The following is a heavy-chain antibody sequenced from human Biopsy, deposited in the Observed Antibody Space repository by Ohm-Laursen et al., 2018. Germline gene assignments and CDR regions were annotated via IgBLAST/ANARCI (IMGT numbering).Heavy chain of an antibody. J-gene: IGHJ5*02. Sequence: SDTLSLTCRVSGGSIISYYWTWIRQPPGKGLEWIGHVYNGGITNYNPSLKSRVTISKDTSKNQFSLQVNSVTAADTAVYYCARTPRGSFWSGSYKRGLWFDPWGRGTPVIVSS. V-gene: IGHV4-59*07. D-gene: IGHD3-3*01. CDR1: GGSIISYY. CDR3: ARTPRGSFWSGSYKRGLWFDP. CDR2: VYNGGIT.